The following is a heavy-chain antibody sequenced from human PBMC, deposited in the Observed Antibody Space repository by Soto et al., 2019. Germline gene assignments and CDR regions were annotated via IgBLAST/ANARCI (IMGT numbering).Heavy chain of an antibody. J-gene: IGHJ4*02. CDR2: IYYSGST. CDR1: GDSISGYY. V-gene: IGHV4-59*01. CDR3: ARVVTIFGVVPAYYFDY. Sequence: PSETLSLTCTVSGDSISGYYWNWIRQPPGKGLEWIGYIYYSGSTNYNPSLKSRVTISVDTSKNQFSLKLSSVTAADTAVYYCARVVTIFGVVPAYYFDYWGQGTLVTVSS. D-gene: IGHD3-3*01.